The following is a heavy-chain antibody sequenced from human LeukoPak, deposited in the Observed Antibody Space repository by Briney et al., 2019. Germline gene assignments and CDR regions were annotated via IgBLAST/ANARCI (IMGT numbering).Heavy chain of an antibody. J-gene: IGHJ6*03. Sequence: SETLSLTCTVSGVSSSSSSYYWGWIRQPPGKRLEWIGSIYYTGSIYYNPSRKSRITMSEDKSKNQFSLKLSSVTAADTAVYYCARQNPYTTSSFFYYMDVWGKGTTVTVSS. CDR1: GVSSSSSSYY. D-gene: IGHD2-2*02. V-gene: IGHV4-39*01. CDR3: ARQNPYTTSSFFYYMDV. CDR2: IYYTGSI.